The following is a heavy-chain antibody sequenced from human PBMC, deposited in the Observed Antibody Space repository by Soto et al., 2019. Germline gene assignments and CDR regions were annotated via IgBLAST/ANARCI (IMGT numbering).Heavy chain of an antibody. CDR1: GYTFTGYY. CDR2: INPNSGGT. D-gene: IGHD6-13*01. Sequence: ASVKVSCKASGYTFTGYYMHWVRQAPGQGLEWMGWINPNSGGTNYAQKFQGWVTMTRDTSISTAYMELSRLRSDDTAVYYCARDSSSWYGYYYYGMDVWGQGTTVTVS. CDR3: ARDSSSWYGYYYYGMDV. J-gene: IGHJ6*02. V-gene: IGHV1-2*04.